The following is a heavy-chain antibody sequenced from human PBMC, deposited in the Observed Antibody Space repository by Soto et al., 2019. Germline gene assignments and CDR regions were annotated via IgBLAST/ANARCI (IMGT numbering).Heavy chain of an antibody. Sequence: GGSLRLSCAASGFTFSNAWMSWVRQAPGKGLEWVGRIKSKTDGGTTDYAAPVKGRFTISRDDSKNTLYLQMNSLKTEDTAVYYCTTVLGAVGYYYMDVWGKGTTVTVSS. J-gene: IGHJ6*03. V-gene: IGHV3-15*01. CDR2: IKSKTDGGTT. CDR1: GFTFSNAW. CDR3: TTVLGAVGYYYMDV. D-gene: IGHD1-26*01.